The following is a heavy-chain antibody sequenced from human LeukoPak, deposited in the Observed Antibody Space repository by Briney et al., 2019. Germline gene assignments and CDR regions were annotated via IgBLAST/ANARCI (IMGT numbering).Heavy chain of an antibody. Sequence: GGSLRLSCGAPGFTFSSYGMHWVRQAPGKGLEWVSAISGSGGSTYYADSVKGRFTISRDNSKNTLYLQMNSLRAEDTAVYYCAKILVAGYFDYWGQGTLVTVSS. J-gene: IGHJ4*02. CDR3: AKILVAGYFDY. D-gene: IGHD6-19*01. V-gene: IGHV3-23*01. CDR1: GFTFSSYG. CDR2: ISGSGGST.